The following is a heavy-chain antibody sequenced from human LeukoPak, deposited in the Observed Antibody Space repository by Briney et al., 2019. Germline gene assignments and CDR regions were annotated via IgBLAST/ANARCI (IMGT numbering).Heavy chain of an antibody. V-gene: IGHV3-23*01. CDR1: GFTFSIYA. Sequence: GGSLRLSCAASGFTFSIYAMSWVRQAPGKGLEWVSAISGSGGSTYYADSVKGRFTISRDNSKNTLYLQMNSLRAEDTAVYYCARDRNTDFWSGYYTNYFDYWGQGTLVTVSS. J-gene: IGHJ4*02. D-gene: IGHD3-3*01. CDR3: ARDRNTDFWSGYYTNYFDY. CDR2: ISGSGGST.